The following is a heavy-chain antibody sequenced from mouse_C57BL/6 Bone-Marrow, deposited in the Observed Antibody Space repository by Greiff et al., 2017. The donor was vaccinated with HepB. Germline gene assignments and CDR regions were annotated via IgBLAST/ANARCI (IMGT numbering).Heavy chain of an antibody. J-gene: IGHJ2*01. CDR3: ARHATVVANYFDY. V-gene: IGHV2-2*01. CDR2: IWSGGST. CDR1: GFSLTSYG. D-gene: IGHD1-1*01. Sequence: VQLQESGPGLVQPSQSLSITCTVSGFSLTSYGVHWVRQSPGKGLEWLGVIWSGGSTDYNAAFISRLSISKDNSKSQVFFKMNSLQADDTAIYYCARHATVVANYFDYWGQGTTLTVSS.